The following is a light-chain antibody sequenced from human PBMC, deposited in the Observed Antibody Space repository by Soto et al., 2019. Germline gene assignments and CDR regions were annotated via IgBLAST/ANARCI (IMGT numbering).Light chain of an antibody. V-gene: IGLV2-14*01. CDR2: DVS. Sequence: QSALTQPASVSGSPGQSITISCKGTSSDVGGYNYVSWYQHHPGKAPKLMIYDVSNRPSGVSNRFSGSKSGNTASLTISGLQADDEADYYCSSYAGSSNVFGTGTKLTVL. CDR3: SSYAGSSNV. CDR1: SSDVGGYNY. J-gene: IGLJ1*01.